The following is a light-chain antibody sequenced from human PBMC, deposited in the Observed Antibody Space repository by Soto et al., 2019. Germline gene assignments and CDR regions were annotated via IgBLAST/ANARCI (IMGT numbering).Light chain of an antibody. J-gene: IGLJ3*02. CDR2: RNN. V-gene: IGLV1-47*01. CDR3: AAWDDSLSGPV. CDR1: SSNIGSNY. Sequence: QSVLTQPPSASGTPGQRVTISCSGSSSNIGSNYVYWYQQLPGTAPKLLIYRNNQRPSGVPDRFSGSKSDTSASLAISGLRSEDEADYYCAAWDDSLSGPVFGGGTKLPS.